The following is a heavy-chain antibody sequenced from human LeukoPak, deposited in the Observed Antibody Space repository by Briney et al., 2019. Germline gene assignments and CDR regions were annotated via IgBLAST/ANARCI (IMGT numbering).Heavy chain of an antibody. CDR2: IWYDGSNK. CDR1: GFTFSSYG. D-gene: IGHD3-10*01. Sequence: GRSLRLSCAASGFTFSSYGMHWVRQAPGKGLEWVAVIWYDGSNKYYADSVKGRFTISRDNSKNTLYLQMNSLRAEDTAVYYCAKDRSSIYGEWDYWGQGTLVTVSS. J-gene: IGHJ4*02. CDR3: AKDRSSIYGEWDY. V-gene: IGHV3-33*06.